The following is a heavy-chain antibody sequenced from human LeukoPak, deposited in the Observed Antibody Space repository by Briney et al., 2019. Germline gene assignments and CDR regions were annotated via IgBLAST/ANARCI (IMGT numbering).Heavy chain of an antibody. Sequence: GGSLRLSCAASGFTVSSNYMTWVRQAPGKGLEWVSVIYSGGGTYYADSVRGRFTISRDNFKNTLYLQMNSLRAEDTALYYRATTFLRSSRSFHYWGQGTLVTVSS. CDR1: GFTVSSNY. J-gene: IGHJ4*02. CDR2: IYSGGGT. D-gene: IGHD3-16*01. CDR3: ATTFLRSSRSFHY. V-gene: IGHV3-53*01.